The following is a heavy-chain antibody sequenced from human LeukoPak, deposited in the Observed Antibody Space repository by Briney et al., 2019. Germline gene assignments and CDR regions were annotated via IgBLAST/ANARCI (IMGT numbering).Heavy chain of an antibody. CDR2: INPNSGGT. Sequence: ASVKVSCKASGYTFTGYYMHWVRQAPGQGLEWMGWINPNSGGTNYAQKFQGRVTITADKSTSTAYMELSSLRSEDTAVYYCARDRPFPGWGQGTLVTVSS. J-gene: IGHJ4*02. CDR3: ARDRPFPG. D-gene: IGHD3-10*01. CDR1: GYTFTGYY. V-gene: IGHV1-2*02.